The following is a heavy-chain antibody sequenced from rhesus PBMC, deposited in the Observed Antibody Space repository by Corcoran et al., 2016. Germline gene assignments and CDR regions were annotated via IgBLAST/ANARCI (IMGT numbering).Heavy chain of an antibody. CDR1: GGSISDNYY. CDR3: ATLEKIWGY. CDR2: IYSNSGTI. V-gene: IGHV4S9*01. Sequence: QVRLQESGPGLVTPSETLSLTCAVFGGSISDNYYWNWIRQPPGKGLEWIGNIYSNSGTIHYNPSLKSRVTLSKDTSKNQFSLRLTSVTAADTAVYYCATLEKIWGYWGQGVLVTVSS. D-gene: IGHD3-22*01. J-gene: IGHJ4*01.